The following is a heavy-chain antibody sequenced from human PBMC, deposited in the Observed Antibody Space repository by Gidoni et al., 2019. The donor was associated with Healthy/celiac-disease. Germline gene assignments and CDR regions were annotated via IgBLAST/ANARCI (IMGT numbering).Heavy chain of an antibody. Sequence: VQLVESGAEVKKRGASVKVSCKSSGYTFTSYSMLWVRQAPGHGLEWMGIINPSDGSTSYAKKFQGRVTMTRDMSTNTVYMEQSSVRSEDTAVYFCAAGGNSGYWGQGTLVTVS. J-gene: IGHJ4*02. V-gene: IGHV1-46*01. CDR3: AAGGNSGY. CDR1: GYTFTSYS. D-gene: IGHD2-21*02. CDR2: INPSDGST.